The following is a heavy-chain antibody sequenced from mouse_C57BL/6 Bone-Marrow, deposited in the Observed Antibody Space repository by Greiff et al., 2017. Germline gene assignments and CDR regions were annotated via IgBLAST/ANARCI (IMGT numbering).Heavy chain of an antibody. D-gene: IGHD1-1*01. V-gene: IGHV5-17*01. Sequence: DVMLVESGGGLVKPGGSLKLSCAASGFTFSDYGMHWVRQAPEKGLDWVAYISSGSSTIYYADTVKGRFTISRDNAKNTLFLQMTILRSEDTAMYYCAITTVVATDAMDYWGQGTSVTGSS. J-gene: IGHJ4*01. CDR2: ISSGSSTI. CDR1: GFTFSDYG. CDR3: AITTVVATDAMDY.